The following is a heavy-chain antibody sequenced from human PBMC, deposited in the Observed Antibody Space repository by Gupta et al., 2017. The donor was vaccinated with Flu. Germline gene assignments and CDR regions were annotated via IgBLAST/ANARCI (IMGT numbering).Heavy chain of an antibody. CDR1: GYTFAWYA. J-gene: IGHJ4*01. CDR3: ARNRGTGDLDH. V-gene: IGHV1-3*01. D-gene: IGHD7-27*01. CDR2: IHGGDGRT. Sequence: QVQLVQSGAEVRKPGASVKLSCETSGYTFAWYAVHWVRQAPGQRPEWMGWIHGGDGRTEYSQKFQGRFTITRDTSASTAHMELSRLRFEDTAIYYCARNRGTGDLDHWGQGTLVTVSS.